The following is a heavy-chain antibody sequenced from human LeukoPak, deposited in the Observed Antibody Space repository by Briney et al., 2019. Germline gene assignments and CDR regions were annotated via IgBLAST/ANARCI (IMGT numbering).Heavy chain of an antibody. J-gene: IGHJ4*02. Sequence: GGSLRLSCAASGFTLNTYAMSWVRQAPGKGLEWVSAISGSGGTTYYADSVKGRFTISRDNSKNTLYLQMNSLRADDTAVYYCAKYSRPPSIDYWGQGTLVTVSS. CDR1: GFTLNTYA. D-gene: IGHD6-13*01. CDR3: AKYSRPPSIDY. V-gene: IGHV3-23*01. CDR2: ISGSGGTT.